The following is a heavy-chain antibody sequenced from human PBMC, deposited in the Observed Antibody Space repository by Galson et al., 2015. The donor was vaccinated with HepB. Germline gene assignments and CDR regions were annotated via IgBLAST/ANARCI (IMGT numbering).Heavy chain of an antibody. CDR3: ARGIEYSSSSRSWYFDL. Sequence: SVKVSCKASGGTFSSYAISWVRQAPGQGLEWMGGIIPIFGTANYAQKFQGRVTITADESTSTAYMELSSLRSEDTAVYYCARGIEYSSSSRSWYFDLWGRGTLVTVSS. J-gene: IGHJ2*01. D-gene: IGHD6-6*01. V-gene: IGHV1-69*13. CDR1: GGTFSSYA. CDR2: IIPIFGTA.